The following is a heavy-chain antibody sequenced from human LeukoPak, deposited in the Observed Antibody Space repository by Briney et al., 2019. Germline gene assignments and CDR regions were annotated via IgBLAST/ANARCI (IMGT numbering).Heavy chain of an antibody. CDR2: IHYTGIT. J-gene: IGHJ3*02. CDR3: AKSNGYGLVDI. V-gene: IGHV4-59*01. CDR1: GGSISSYY. D-gene: IGHD3-10*01. Sequence: PSETLSLTCTVSGGSISSYYWSWIRQPPGKGLEWIAYIHYTGITNYNPSLKSRVTISVDTSKNQFSLKLFSVTAADTAVYYCAKSNGYGLVDIWGQGTMVTVSS.